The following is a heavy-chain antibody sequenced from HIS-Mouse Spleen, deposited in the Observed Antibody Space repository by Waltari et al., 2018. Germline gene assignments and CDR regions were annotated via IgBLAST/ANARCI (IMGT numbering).Heavy chain of an antibody. J-gene: IGHJ2*01. CDR1: AGSITTSSYY. D-gene: IGHD6-13*01. CDR3: AREIPYSSSWYDWYFDL. V-gene: IGHV4-39*07. Sequence: QLQLQESGPGLVKPSETLSLTCTFSAGSITTSSYYWGWIRQPPGKGLEWIGSIYYSGSTYYNPSLKSRVTISVDTSKNQFSLKLSSVTAADTAVYYCAREIPYSSSWYDWYFDLWGRGTLVTVSS. CDR2: IYYSGST.